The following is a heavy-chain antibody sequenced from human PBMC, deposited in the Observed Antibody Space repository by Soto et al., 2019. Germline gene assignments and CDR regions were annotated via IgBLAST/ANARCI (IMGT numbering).Heavy chain of an antibody. D-gene: IGHD2-15*01. CDR3: ARVLPRIVVVVAGQKRNWFAP. CDR2: INHSGST. Sequence: SETLSLTCAVYGGSFSGYYWSWIRQPPGKGLEWIGEINHSGSTNYNPSLKSRVTISVDTSKNQFSLKLSSVTAADTAVYYCARVLPRIVVVVAGQKRNWFAPWGQGTWVTVSS. CDR1: GGSFSGYY. V-gene: IGHV4-34*01. J-gene: IGHJ5*02.